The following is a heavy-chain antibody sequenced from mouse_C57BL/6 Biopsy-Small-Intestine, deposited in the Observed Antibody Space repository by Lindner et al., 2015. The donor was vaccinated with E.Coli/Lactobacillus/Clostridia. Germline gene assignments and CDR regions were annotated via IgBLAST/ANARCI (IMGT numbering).Heavy chain of an antibody. CDR3: ARDLHYSGSGRGAMDY. V-gene: IGHV1-82*01. CDR2: IYPGDGDT. Sequence: VQLQESGPELVKPGASVKISCKASGYAFSTSWMHWVKQRPGKGLEWIGRIYPGDGDTDSNGKFKVKATLTADKSSSSAYMQLSSLTSEDSAVYFCARDLHYSGSGRGAMDYWGQGTSVTVSS. CDR1: GYAFSTSW. D-gene: IGHD1-1*01. J-gene: IGHJ4*01.